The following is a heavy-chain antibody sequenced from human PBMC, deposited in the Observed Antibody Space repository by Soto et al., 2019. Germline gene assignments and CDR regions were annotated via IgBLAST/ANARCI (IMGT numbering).Heavy chain of an antibody. CDR2: IYSGGST. V-gene: IGHV3-53*01. D-gene: IGHD3-22*01. Sequence: PGGSLRLSCAASGFTVSSNYMSLVRQAPGKGLEWVSVIYSGGSTYYADSVKGRFTISRDNSKNTLYLQMNSLRAEDTAVYYCARVSGYYDSSGHDRTMDYYYGMDVWGQGTTVTVSS. CDR3: ARVSGYYDSSGHDRTMDYYYGMDV. CDR1: GFTVSSNY. J-gene: IGHJ6*02.